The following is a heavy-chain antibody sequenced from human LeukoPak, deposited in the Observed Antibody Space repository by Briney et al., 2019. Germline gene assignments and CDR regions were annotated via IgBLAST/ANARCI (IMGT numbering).Heavy chain of an antibody. CDR1: GFTFSSYS. D-gene: IGHD1-26*01. J-gene: IGHJ1*01. CDR3: ARDSYGSKSNFQH. CDR2: ISSSSSYI. Sequence: GGSLRLSCAASGFTFSSYSMNWVRQAPGKGLEWVSSISSSSSYIYYADSVKGRFTISRDNAKNSLYLQMNSLRAEDMAVYYCARDSYGSKSNFQHWGQGTLVTVSS. V-gene: IGHV3-21*01.